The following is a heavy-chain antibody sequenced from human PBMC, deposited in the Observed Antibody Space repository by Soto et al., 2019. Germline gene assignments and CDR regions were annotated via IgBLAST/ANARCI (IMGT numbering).Heavy chain of an antibody. J-gene: IGHJ5*02. CDR2: IIPIFGTA. Sequence: SVKVSCKASGGTFSSYAISWVRQAPGQGLEWMGGIIPIFGTANYAQKFQGRVTITADKSTSTAYMELSSLRSEDTAVYYCARDSPTYYDFSSGYYLNWFDPWGQGTLVTVSS. CDR3: ARDSPTYYDFSSGYYLNWFDP. V-gene: IGHV1-69*06. D-gene: IGHD3-3*01. CDR1: GGTFSSYA.